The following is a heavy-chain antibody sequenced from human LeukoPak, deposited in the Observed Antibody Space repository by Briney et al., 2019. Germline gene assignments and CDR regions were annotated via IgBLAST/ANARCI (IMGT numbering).Heavy chain of an antibody. Sequence: GGSLRLSCAASGFTLRSEWMSWLRQTPGKGLEWVANIKQDGSETNYVDSVRGRFTISRDNAKNSLSLQMISLRAEDTALYYCARNKRADIWGQGTMVTVSS. V-gene: IGHV3-7*01. CDR1: GFTLRSEW. CDR3: ARNKRADI. D-gene: IGHD1/OR15-1a*01. J-gene: IGHJ3*02. CDR2: IKQDGSET.